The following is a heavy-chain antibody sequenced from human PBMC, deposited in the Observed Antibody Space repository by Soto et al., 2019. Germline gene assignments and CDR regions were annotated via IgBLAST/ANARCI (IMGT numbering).Heavy chain of an antibody. V-gene: IGHV3-74*01. Sequence: EVQLVESGGGLVQPGGSLRLSCEASGFTFSSYWMYWVRQAPGKGLVWVSRTNSDGSDTSYADSVKGRFTISRDNAKNTLYLQMNSLGAEDTAVYYCARDRGWSLFDYWGQGTLVTVSS. CDR3: ARDRGWSLFDY. D-gene: IGHD6-19*01. J-gene: IGHJ4*02. CDR2: TNSDGSDT. CDR1: GFTFSSYW.